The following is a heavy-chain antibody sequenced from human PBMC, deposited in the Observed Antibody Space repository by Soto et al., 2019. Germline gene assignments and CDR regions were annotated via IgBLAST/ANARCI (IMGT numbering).Heavy chain of an antibody. CDR3: ARDRGSGWRVTNNWFDP. J-gene: IGHJ5*02. CDR2: IYHSGST. CDR1: GGSISSSNW. V-gene: IGHV4-4*02. D-gene: IGHD6-19*01. Sequence: QVQLQESGPGLVKPSGTLSLTCAVSGGSISSSNWWRWVRQPPGKGLEWIGEIYHSGSTNYNPSLKSRVTIAVDESKNQFSLKLSSVTAADTAVYYCARDRGSGWRVTNNWFDPWGQGTLVTVAS.